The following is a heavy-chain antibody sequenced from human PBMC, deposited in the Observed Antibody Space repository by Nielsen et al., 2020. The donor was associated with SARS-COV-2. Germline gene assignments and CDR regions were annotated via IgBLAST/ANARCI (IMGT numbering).Heavy chain of an antibody. D-gene: IGHD2-2*01. V-gene: IGHV1-8*01. CDR3: ARGTGDTSLDYYYYYGMDV. J-gene: IGHJ6*02. Sequence: WVRQAPGQGLEWMGWMNPNSGNTGYAQEFQGRVTMTRNTSISTAYMELSSLRSEDTAVYYCARGTGDTSLDYYYYYGMDVWGQGTTVTVSS. CDR2: MNPNSGNT.